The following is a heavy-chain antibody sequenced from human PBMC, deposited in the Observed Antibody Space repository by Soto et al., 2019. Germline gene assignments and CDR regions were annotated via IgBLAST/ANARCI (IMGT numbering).Heavy chain of an antibody. CDR1: GFTFSSYS. V-gene: IGHV3-48*01. Sequence: LRLSCAASGFTFSSYSMNWVRQAPGKGLEWVSYISSSSSTIYYADSVKGRFTISRDNSKNTLYLQMNSLRAEDTAVYYCAKDVLRFLEWLAFYGMDVWGQGTTVTVSS. J-gene: IGHJ6*02. CDR2: ISSSSSTI. D-gene: IGHD3-3*01. CDR3: AKDVLRFLEWLAFYGMDV.